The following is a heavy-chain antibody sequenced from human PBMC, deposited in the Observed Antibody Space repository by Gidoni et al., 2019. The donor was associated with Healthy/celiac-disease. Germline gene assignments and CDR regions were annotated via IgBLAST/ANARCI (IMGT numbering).Heavy chain of an antibody. D-gene: IGHD6-19*01. Sequence: QVQLVQSGAEVKKPGASVKVSCKASGYTFTSYDINWVRQATGQGLEWMGWMNPNSGNTGYAQKFQGRVTMTRNTSISTAYMELSSLRSEDTAVYYCARGTEDSSGWHNYFYYYYMDVWGKGTTVTVSS. CDR1: GYTFTSYD. J-gene: IGHJ6*03. V-gene: IGHV1-8*01. CDR3: ARGTEDSSGWHNYFYYYYMDV. CDR2: MNPNSGNT.